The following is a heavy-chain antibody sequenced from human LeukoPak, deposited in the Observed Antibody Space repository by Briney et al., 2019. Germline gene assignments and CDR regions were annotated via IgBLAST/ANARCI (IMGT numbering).Heavy chain of an antibody. CDR2: IYYSGST. J-gene: IGHJ4*02. D-gene: IGHD3-22*01. CDR1: GGSISSYY. Sequence: PSETLSLTCTVSGGSISSYYWSWIRQPPGKGLEWIGYIYYSGSTNYNPSLKSRVTISVDTSKNQFSLKLSSVTAADTAVYYCAGASYDSSGVHWGQGTLVTVHS. CDR3: AGASYDSSGVH. V-gene: IGHV4-59*01.